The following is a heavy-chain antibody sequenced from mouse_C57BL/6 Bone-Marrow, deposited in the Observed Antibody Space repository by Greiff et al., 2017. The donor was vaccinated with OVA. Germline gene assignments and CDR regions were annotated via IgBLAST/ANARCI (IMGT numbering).Heavy chain of an antibody. J-gene: IGHJ2*01. CDR1: GFTIKDDY. D-gene: IGHD1-1*01. CDR3: TTWGGYYGHEDY. CDR2: IDPENGDT. V-gene: IGHV14-4*01. Sequence: VQLKESGAELVRPGASVKLSCTASGFTIKDDYMHWVKQRPEQGLEWIGWIDPENGDTEYASKFQGKATITADTSSNTAYLQLSSLTSEDTAVYYCTTWGGYYGHEDYWGQGTTLTVSS.